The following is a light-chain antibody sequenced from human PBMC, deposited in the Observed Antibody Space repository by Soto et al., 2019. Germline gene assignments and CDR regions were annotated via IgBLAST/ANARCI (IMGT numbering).Light chain of an antibody. CDR3: QHYYGFSRT. CDR2: DAS. CDR1: QSISDW. J-gene: IGKJ1*01. V-gene: IGKV1-5*01. Sequence: DIQMTQSPSTLSASVGDRVTITCRASQSISDWLAWYQQKPGKAPKFLIYDASNLESGVPSRFSGSGSGTEFTLTISSLQPDDFATYYCQHYYGFSRTFGQGTKVDIK.